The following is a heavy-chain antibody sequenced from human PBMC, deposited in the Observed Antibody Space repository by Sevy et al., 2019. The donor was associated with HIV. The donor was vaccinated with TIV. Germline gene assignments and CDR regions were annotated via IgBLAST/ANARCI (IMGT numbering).Heavy chain of an antibody. CDR2: IYWNDDK. CDR3: AHRDDILTGYSYFDY. D-gene: IGHD3-9*01. V-gene: IGHV2-5*01. CDR1: GFSLSTSGVG. Sequence: SGPTLVNPTQTLTLTCTFSGFSLSTSGVGVGWIRQPPGKALEWLALIYWNDDKRYSPSLKSRLTITKDTSKNQVVLTITNMDPVDTATYYCAHRDDILTGYSYFDYWGQGTLVTVSS. J-gene: IGHJ4*02.